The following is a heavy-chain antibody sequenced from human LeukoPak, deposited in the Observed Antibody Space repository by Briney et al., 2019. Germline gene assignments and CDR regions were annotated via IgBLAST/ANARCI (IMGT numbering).Heavy chain of an antibody. CDR1: GGTFSSYA. CDR2: IIPIFGIA. J-gene: IGHJ6*02. CDR3: ARGYSGYDSYYGMDV. Sequence: GASVKVSCKASGGTFSSYAISRVRQAPGQGLEWMGRIIPIFGIANYAQKFQGRATITADKSTSTAYMELSSLRSEDTAVYYCARGYSGYDSYYGMDVWGQGTTVTVSS. D-gene: IGHD5-12*01. V-gene: IGHV1-69*04.